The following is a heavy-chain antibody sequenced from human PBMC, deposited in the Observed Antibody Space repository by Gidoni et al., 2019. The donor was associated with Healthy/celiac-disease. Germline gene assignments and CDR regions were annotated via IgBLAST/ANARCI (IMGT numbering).Heavy chain of an antibody. CDR2: IYHSGST. CDR1: GGSISSSNW. Sequence: QVQLQESGPGLVKPSGTLSLTCAVSGGSISSSNWWSWVRQPPGKGLEWIGEIYHSGSTNYNPSLKSRVSISVDKSKNQFSLKLSSVTAADTAVYYCAREVAYYDSSGYYYRGAFDIWGQGTMVTVS. D-gene: IGHD3-22*01. CDR3: AREVAYYDSSGYYYRGAFDI. V-gene: IGHV4-4*02. J-gene: IGHJ3*02.